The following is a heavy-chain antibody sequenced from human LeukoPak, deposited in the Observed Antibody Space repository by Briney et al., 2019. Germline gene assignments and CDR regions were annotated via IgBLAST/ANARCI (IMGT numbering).Heavy chain of an antibody. CDR1: GFTFSSYW. J-gene: IGHJ3*02. D-gene: IGHD2-2*02. CDR2: IKQDGSEK. V-gene: IGHV3-7*01. CDR3: ARERGGFCSGTSCYKAFDI. Sequence: GGSLRLSCAASGFTFSSYWMTWVRQAPGKGLEWVANIKQDGSEKYYVDSVKGRFTISRDSANNSLCLQLNSLRAEDTAVYYCARERGGFCSGTSCYKAFDIWGQGTMVTVSS.